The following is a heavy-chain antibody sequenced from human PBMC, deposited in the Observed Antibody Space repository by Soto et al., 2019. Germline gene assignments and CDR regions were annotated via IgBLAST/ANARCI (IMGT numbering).Heavy chain of an antibody. J-gene: IGHJ4*02. CDR1: GYTFTSYG. D-gene: IGHD3-16*02. CDR3: ARAMITFGGVIVALYYFDY. CDR2: IRAYNGNT. V-gene: IGHV1-18*01. Sequence: QVQLVQSGAEVKKPGASVKVSCKASGYTFTSYGISWVRQAPGQGLEWMGWIRAYNGNTNYAQKLQGRVTMTTDTSTSTAYMELRSLRSDDTAVYYCARAMITFGGVIVALYYFDYWGQGTLVTGSS.